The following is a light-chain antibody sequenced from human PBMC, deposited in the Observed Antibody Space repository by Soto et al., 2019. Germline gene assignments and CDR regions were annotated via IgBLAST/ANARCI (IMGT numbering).Light chain of an antibody. V-gene: IGKV4-1*01. CDR3: QQYHIWPKWT. CDR2: WAS. Sequence: DIVMPPSPDSLAVSLGERATINCKSSQSVLYISNNKNSVAWYQQKPGQPPQLLIYWASTRESGVPDRFSGSESGTDFTLTISSLQSEDYGVYFCQQYHIWPKWTFGQGTKVDIK. CDR1: QSVLYISNNKNS. J-gene: IGKJ1*01.